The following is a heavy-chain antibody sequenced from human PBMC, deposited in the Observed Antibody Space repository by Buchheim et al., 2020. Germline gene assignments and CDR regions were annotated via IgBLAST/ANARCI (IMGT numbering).Heavy chain of an antibody. CDR2: INPNNGGT. Sequence: QVQLVQAGAEVEKPGASVKVSCKASGYTFTAYYMHWVRQAPGQGLEWMGWINPNNGGTNYAQKFQGRVTMTRDTSINAAYMELGTLRSDDTAVYYCAIDFGSGSWDEFFQHWGQGTL. CDR3: AIDFGSGSWDEFFQH. CDR1: GYTFTAYY. J-gene: IGHJ1*01. V-gene: IGHV1-2*02. D-gene: IGHD3-10*01.